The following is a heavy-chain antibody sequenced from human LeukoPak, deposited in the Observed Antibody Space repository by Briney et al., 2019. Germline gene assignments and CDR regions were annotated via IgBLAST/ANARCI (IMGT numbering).Heavy chain of an antibody. CDR3: AGDFWSGYYFRD. Sequence: SETLSLTCTVSGYSISSGYYWGWIRQPPGKGLEWIGSIYHSGSTNYNPSLKSRVTISVDTSKNQVSLKLSSVTAADTAVYYCAGDFWSGYYFRDWGQGTLVTVSS. CDR1: GYSISSGYY. D-gene: IGHD3-3*01. V-gene: IGHV4-38-2*02. J-gene: IGHJ4*02. CDR2: IYHSGST.